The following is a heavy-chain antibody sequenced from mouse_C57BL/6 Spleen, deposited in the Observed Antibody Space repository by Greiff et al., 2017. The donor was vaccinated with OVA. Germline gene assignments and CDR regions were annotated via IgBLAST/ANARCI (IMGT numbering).Heavy chain of an antibody. CDR3: ARDGNYLSFDD. J-gene: IGHJ2*01. Sequence: VQLQQSGAELVKPGASVKISCKASGYAFSSYWMNWVKQRPGKGLEWIGQIYPGDGDTNYNGKFKGKATLTADKASSTAYMQLSSLTSEDSAVYFCARDGNYLSFDDWGQGTTLTVSS. CDR2: IYPGDGDT. V-gene: IGHV1-80*01. CDR1: GYAFSSYW. D-gene: IGHD2-1*01.